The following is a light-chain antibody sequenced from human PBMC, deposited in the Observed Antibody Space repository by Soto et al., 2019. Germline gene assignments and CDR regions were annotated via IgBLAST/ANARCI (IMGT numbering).Light chain of an antibody. J-gene: IGKJ4*01. CDR3: RQYGSSLT. CDR2: AAS. V-gene: IGKV1-39*01. CDR1: QSISSY. Sequence: DIQMTQSPSSLSASVGDRVTITWRASQSISSYLNWYQQKPGKAPKLLIYAASSLQSGVPSRFSGSGSGTDFTLTISRLEPEDFAVYYCRQYGSSLTFGGGTKVDIK.